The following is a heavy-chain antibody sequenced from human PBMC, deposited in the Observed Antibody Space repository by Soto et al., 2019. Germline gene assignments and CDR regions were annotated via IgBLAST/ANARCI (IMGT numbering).Heavy chain of an antibody. V-gene: IGHV3-21*01. CDR2: ISSSSSYI. CDR3: ARAAKSYSSSSGYYYYYGMDV. CDR1: GFTFSSYS. D-gene: IGHD6-6*01. J-gene: IGHJ6*02. Sequence: GGSLRLSCAASGFTFSSYSMNWVRQAPGKGLEWVSSISSSSSYIYYADSVKGRFTISRDNAKNSLYLQMNSLRAEDTAVYYCARAAKSYSSSSGYYYYYGMDVWGQGTTVTVSS.